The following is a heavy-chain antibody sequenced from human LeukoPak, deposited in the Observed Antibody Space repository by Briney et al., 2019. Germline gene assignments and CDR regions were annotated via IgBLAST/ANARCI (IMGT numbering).Heavy chain of an antibody. D-gene: IGHD6-19*01. J-gene: IGHJ4*02. CDR1: GGSISRYY. Sequence: SETLSLTCTVSGGSISRYYWRWIRQPPGKGLEWVGYIYYSGSTNYNPSLKSRVTISVDTSKNQFSLKLSSVTAADTAVYYCARGQQWLVIDYWGQGTLVTVSS. V-gene: IGHV4-59*01. CDR3: ARGQQWLVIDY. CDR2: IYYSGST.